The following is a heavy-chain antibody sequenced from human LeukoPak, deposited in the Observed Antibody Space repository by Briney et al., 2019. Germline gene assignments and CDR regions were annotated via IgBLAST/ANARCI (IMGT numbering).Heavy chain of an antibody. Sequence: PGGSLRLSCAASGFTFSSYGMHWVRQAPGKGLEWVAVIWYDGSNKYYADSVKGRFTISRDNSKNTLYLQMNSLRAEDTAVYYCARVGSYSWDADYWGQGTLVTVSS. V-gene: IGHV3-33*01. CDR3: ARVGSYSWDADY. D-gene: IGHD1-26*01. CDR1: GFTFSSYG. J-gene: IGHJ4*02. CDR2: IWYDGSNK.